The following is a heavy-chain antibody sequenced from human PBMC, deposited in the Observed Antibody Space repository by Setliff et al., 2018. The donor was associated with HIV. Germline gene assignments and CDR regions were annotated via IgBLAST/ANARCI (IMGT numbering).Heavy chain of an antibody. CDR3: ARGLSSGSYPFYYYYSGMDV. V-gene: IGHV1-8*01. Sequence: ASVKVSCKASGYTFTSYDINWVRQATGQGLEWMGWMNPNSGNTGYAQKFQGRVTITRDTSASTAHMELSSLRSEDTAVYYCARGLSSGSYPFYYYYSGMDVWGQGTTVTV. CDR1: GYTFTSYD. D-gene: IGHD1-26*01. CDR2: MNPNSGNT. J-gene: IGHJ6*02.